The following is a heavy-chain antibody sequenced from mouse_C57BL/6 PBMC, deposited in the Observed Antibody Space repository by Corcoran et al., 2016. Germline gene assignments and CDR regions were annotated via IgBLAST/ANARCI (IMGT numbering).Heavy chain of an antibody. CDR2: INPNNGGT. J-gene: IGHJ3*01. D-gene: IGHD2-1*01. Sequence: EVQLQQSGPELVKPGASVKISCKASGYTFTDYYMNWVKQSHGKSLEWIGDINPNNGGTSYNQKFKGKATLTVDKSSSTAYMELRSLTSEDSAVYYCARGDGNYEAYWGQGTLVTVSA. CDR1: GYTFTDYY. V-gene: IGHV1-26*01. CDR3: ARGDGNYEAY.